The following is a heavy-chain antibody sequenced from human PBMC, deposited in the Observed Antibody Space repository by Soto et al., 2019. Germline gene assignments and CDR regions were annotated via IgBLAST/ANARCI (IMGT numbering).Heavy chain of an antibody. CDR2: IERDDDDK. Sequence: GSGPTLGNPTETLPLTCTFSGLSLSSPGMCVSWTGEYQGKALEWLALIERDDDDKYYSTSLKTRLTISKDTRKNQVVLTMANMEPADTATYYCARSIRGPRRFNGMDVWGHGTTVTVSS. CDR1: GLSLSSPGMC. J-gene: IGHJ6*02. V-gene: IGHV2-70*13. CDR3: ARSIRGPRRFNGMDV. D-gene: IGHD1-20*01.